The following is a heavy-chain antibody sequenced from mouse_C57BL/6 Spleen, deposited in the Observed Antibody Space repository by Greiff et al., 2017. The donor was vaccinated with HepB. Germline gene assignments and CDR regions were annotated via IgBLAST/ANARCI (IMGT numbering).Heavy chain of an antibody. CDR2: IDPENGDT. V-gene: IGHV14-4*01. J-gene: IGHJ4*01. Sequence: EVQLQQSGAELVRPGASVKLSCTASGFNIKDDYMHWVKQRPEQGLEWIGWIDPENGDTEYASKFQGKATITADTSSNTAYLQLSSLTSEDTAVYCCTTYPMDYWGQGTSVTVSS. CDR1: GFNIKDDY. CDR3: TTYPMDY.